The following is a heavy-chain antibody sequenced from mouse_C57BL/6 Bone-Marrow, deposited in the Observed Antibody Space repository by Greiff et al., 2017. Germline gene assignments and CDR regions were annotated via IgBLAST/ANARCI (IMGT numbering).Heavy chain of an antibody. D-gene: IGHD4-1*01. J-gene: IGHJ3*01. V-gene: IGHV1-64*01. CDR2: IHPNSGST. Sequence: QVQLQQPGAELVKPGASVKLSCKASGYTFTSYWMHWVKQRPGQGLEWIGMIHPNSGSTNYNEKFKSKATLPVDKSSSTAYMQLSSLTSEDSAVYYCARPANWAWFAYWGQGTLVTVSA. CDR1: GYTFTSYW. CDR3: ARPANWAWFAY.